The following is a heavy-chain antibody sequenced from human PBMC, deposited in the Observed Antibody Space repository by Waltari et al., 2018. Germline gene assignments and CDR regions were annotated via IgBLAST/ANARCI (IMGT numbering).Heavy chain of an antibody. D-gene: IGHD2-15*01. V-gene: IGHV4-34*01. CDR1: GGSLSNNY. J-gene: IGHJ4*02. Sequence: QVQLQQWGTGLLKPSETLSLTCGVYGGSLSNNYWSWIRQSPGKGLEWIGEISHSGNTNDRSSLKSRVTISLDTSMNQFSLKLNSVTAADTAVYYCARGLRSRSGDHWGQGTLVTVSS. CDR3: ARGLRSRSGDH. CDR2: ISHSGNT.